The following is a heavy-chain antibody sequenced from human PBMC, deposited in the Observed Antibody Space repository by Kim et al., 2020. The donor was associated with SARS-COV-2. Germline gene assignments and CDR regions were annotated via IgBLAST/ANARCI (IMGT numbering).Heavy chain of an antibody. D-gene: IGHD3-3*01. J-gene: IGHJ6*03. CDR1: GFTFSRYE. CDR3: ANVGVVFRGYYV. CDR2: INSSGSSI. V-gene: IGHV3-48*03. Sequence: GGSLRLSCAASGFTFSRYEMNWVRQPPGKGLEWVSYINSSGSSILYAASVKGRFTISRDNAKNSLYLQMNSLRVEDTAVYYCANVGVVFRGYYVWGKGTTVTVSS.